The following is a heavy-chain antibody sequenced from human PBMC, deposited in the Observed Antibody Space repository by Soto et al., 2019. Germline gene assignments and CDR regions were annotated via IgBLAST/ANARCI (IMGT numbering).Heavy chain of an antibody. J-gene: IGHJ4*02. CDR2: IYYSGST. CDR1: GGSISSGDYY. Sequence: PSETLSLICTVSGGSISSGDYYWSWIRQPPGKGLEWIGYIYYSGSTYYNPSLKSRVTISVDTSKNQFSLKLSSVTAADTAVYYCARDSRDNYDSSHSLIDYWGQGTLVTVSS. D-gene: IGHD3-22*01. CDR3: ARDSRDNYDSSHSLIDY. V-gene: IGHV4-30-4*01.